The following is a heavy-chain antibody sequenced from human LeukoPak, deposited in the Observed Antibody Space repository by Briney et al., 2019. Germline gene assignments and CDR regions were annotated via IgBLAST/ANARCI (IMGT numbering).Heavy chain of an antibody. D-gene: IGHD3-16*02. CDR1: GGSISSGSYH. Sequence: PSQTLSLTCTVSGGSISSGSYHWSWIRQPAGKALEWIGRIYPSGSTNYDPFLKSRVTISVDTSKNQFSLKLTSVTAADTAVYYCARDIGGNWFDPWGQGTLVTVSS. CDR3: ARDIGGNWFDP. J-gene: IGHJ5*02. V-gene: IGHV4-61*02. CDR2: IYPSGST.